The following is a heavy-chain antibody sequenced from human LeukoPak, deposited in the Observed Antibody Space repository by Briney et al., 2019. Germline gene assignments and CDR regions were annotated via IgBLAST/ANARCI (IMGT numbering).Heavy chain of an antibody. CDR1: GYTFTSYG. CDR2: ISAYNGNT. Sequence: ASVKVSCKASGYTFTSYGISWVRQAPGQGLEWMGWISAYNGNTNYAQKFQGRVTMTRDTSISTAYMELSRLRSDDTAVYYCARGLWIQVDYWGQGTLVTVSS. D-gene: IGHD5-18*01. CDR3: ARGLWIQVDY. J-gene: IGHJ4*02. V-gene: IGHV1-18*01.